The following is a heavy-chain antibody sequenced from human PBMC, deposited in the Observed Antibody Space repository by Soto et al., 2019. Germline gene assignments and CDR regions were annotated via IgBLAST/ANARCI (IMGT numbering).Heavy chain of an antibody. CDR3: VRGTNGWRGMDY. J-gene: IGHJ4*02. D-gene: IGHD2-8*01. V-gene: IGHV3-74*01. CDR2: ITEDGSGT. Sequence: XGSLRLSCSTSGFTFSSYPIHWVRQAPGKGPVWVSRITEDGSGTTYADSVKGRYTVTRDNAKNTMYLQMSGLGAEDTAVYHCVRGTNGWRGMDYWGQGNLVTVSS. CDR1: GFTFSSYP.